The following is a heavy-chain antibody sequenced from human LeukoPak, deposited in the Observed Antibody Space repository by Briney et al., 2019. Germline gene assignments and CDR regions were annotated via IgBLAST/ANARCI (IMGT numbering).Heavy chain of an antibody. V-gene: IGHV1-18*01. J-gene: IGHJ4*02. CDR2: ISAYNGNT. Sequence: GASVKVSCKASGYTFTSYGISWVRQAPGQGLEWMGWISAYNGNTNYAQKLQGRVTMTTDTSTSTAYMELRSLRSDDTAVYYCARDRRGIAVATPDLGYWGQGTLVTVSS. CDR3: ARDRRGIAVATPDLGY. CDR1: GYTFTSYG. D-gene: IGHD6-19*01.